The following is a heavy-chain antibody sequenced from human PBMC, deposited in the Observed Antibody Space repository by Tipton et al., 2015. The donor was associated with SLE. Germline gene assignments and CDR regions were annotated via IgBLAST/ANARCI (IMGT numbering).Heavy chain of an antibody. CDR3: ARDSCGGDCYGYYYMDV. J-gene: IGHJ6*03. D-gene: IGHD2-21*01. V-gene: IGHV4-31*02. CDR2: IYYSGST. Sequence: LRLSCTVSGGSISSGGYYWSWIRQHPGKGLEWIGYIYYSGSTYYNPSLKSRVTISVDTSKNQFSLKLSSVTAADTAVYYCARDSCGGDCYGYYYMDVWGKGTTVTVSS. CDR1: GGSISSGGYY.